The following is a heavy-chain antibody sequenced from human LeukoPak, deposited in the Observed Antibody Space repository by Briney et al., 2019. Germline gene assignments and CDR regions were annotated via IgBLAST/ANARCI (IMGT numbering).Heavy chain of an antibody. CDR3: ARWRFLERFQTYYYGMDV. D-gene: IGHD3-3*01. Sequence: SETLSLTCAVYGGSFSGYYWSWIRQPPGKGLEWIGEINHSGSTNYNPSLKSRVTISVDTSKNQFSLKLSSVTAADTAVYYCARWRFLERFQTYYYGMDVWGQGTTVTVSS. CDR1: GGSFSGYY. J-gene: IGHJ6*02. CDR2: INHSGST. V-gene: IGHV4-34*01.